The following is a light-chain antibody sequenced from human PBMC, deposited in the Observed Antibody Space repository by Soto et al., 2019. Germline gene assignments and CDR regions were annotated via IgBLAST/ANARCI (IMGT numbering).Light chain of an antibody. J-gene: IGKJ5*01. V-gene: IGKV3-11*01. CDR2: DAS. Sequence: EIVLTQSPATLSLSPGERATLSCRASQSVSSYLAWYQHKPGQAPRLLIYDASNRATGIPARFSASGSGTDFTLTISRLEPEGFAVYYCQQRSHWPPITFGQGTRLEIK. CDR1: QSVSSY. CDR3: QQRSHWPPIT.